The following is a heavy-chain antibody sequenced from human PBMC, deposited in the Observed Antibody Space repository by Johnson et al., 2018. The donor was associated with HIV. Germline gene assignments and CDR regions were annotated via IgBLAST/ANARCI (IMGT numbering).Heavy chain of an antibody. CDR1: GFTFINYW. V-gene: IGHV3-74*01. Sequence: VQLVESGGGVVRPGGSLRLSCAASGFTFINYWMHWVRQAPGKGLVWVSRMNADGKTTTYADSVKGRFTISRDNVKNTLYLQMNSLRAEDTAVYYCAREQELIGGRAFDIWGQGTMVTVSS. CDR3: AREQELIGGRAFDI. CDR2: MNADGKTT. D-gene: IGHD6-13*01. J-gene: IGHJ3*02.